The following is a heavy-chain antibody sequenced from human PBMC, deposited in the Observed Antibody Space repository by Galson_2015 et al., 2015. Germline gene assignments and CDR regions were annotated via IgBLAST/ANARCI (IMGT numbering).Heavy chain of an antibody. CDR2: IKQDGNEK. CDR3: AKDGAIGYGTQKGWYFEL. V-gene: IGHV3-7*01. CDR1: GFGFSSYW. D-gene: IGHD1-1*01. Sequence: SLRLSCAASGFGFSSYWMTWVRQAPGKGLEWVANIKQDGNEKYYADSVKGRFTIFRDNAKNLLYLQMNNLRVEDTAVYYCAKDGAIGYGTQKGWYFELWGRGTLVTVSS. J-gene: IGHJ2*01.